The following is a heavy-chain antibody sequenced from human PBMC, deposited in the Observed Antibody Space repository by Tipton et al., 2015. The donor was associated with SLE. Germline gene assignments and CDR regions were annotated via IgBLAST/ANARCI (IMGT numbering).Heavy chain of an antibody. CDR3: ARPLEMATITVAFDY. CDR2: VYYSGST. Sequence: TLSLTCTVSGGSVSSSGYYWAWIRQPPGKGLEWIANVYYSGSTYYNPSLKRRVTISVDTSKNQFSLKLSSVTAADTAVYYCARPLEMATITVAFDYWGQGTLVTVSS. D-gene: IGHD5-24*01. CDR1: GGSVSSSGYY. J-gene: IGHJ4*02. V-gene: IGHV4-39*07.